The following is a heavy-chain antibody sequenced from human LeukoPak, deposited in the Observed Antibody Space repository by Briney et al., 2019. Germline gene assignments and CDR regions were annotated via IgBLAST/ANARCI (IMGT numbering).Heavy chain of an antibody. CDR1: GGTFSSYA. V-gene: IGHV1-69*05. J-gene: IGHJ5*02. D-gene: IGHD2-15*01. CDR3: ASEVRYCSGGSCLFDP. Sequence: SVKVSCKASGGTFSSYAISWVRQAPGQGLEWMGGIIPILGTANYAQKFRGRVTITTDESTSTAYMELSSLRSEDTAVYYCASEVRYCSGGSCLFDPWGQGTLVTVSS. CDR2: IIPILGTA.